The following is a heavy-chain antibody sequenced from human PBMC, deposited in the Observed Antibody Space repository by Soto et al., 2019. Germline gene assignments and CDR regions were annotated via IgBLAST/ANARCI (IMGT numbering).Heavy chain of an antibody. CDR1: GYTFTSYG. D-gene: IGHD3-16*01. CDR2: ISAYNGNT. CDR3: ARVNLPPWAIDPSTHNWFDP. Sequence: QVQLVQSGAEVKKPGASVKVSCKASGYTFTSYGISWVRQAPGQGLEWMGWISAYNGNTNYAQKLQGRVTMTTDTSTSTAYMELRSLRSDDTAVYYCARVNLPPWAIDPSTHNWFDPWGQGTLVTVSS. J-gene: IGHJ5*02. V-gene: IGHV1-18*01.